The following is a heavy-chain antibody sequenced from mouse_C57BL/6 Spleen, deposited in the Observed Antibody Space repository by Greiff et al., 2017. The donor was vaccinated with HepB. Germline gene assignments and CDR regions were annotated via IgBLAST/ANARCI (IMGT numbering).Heavy chain of an antibody. CDR3: ARDYGSSPYAMDY. CDR2: IYPGDGDT. J-gene: IGHJ4*01. Sequence: QVQLQQSGAELVKPGASVKISCKASGYAFSSYWMNWVKQRPGKGLEWIGQIYPGDGDTNYNGKFKGKATMTADKSSSTAYMQLSSLTSEDSAVYFCARDYGSSPYAMDYWGQGTSVTVSS. V-gene: IGHV1-80*01. CDR1: GYAFSSYW. D-gene: IGHD1-1*01.